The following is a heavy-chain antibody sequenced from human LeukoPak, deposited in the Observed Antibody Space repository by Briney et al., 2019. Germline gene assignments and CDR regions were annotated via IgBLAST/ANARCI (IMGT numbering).Heavy chain of an antibody. Sequence: SETLSLTCTVSGGSISSHYWSWIRQPPGKGLEWIGYIYYSGSTNYNPSLKSRVTISVDTSKNQFSLKLSSVTAADTAVYYCARDYSSTRWYFDLWGRGTLVTVSS. D-gene: IGHD6-13*01. J-gene: IGHJ2*01. CDR2: IYYSGST. CDR3: ARDYSSTRWYFDL. V-gene: IGHV4-59*11. CDR1: GGSISSHY.